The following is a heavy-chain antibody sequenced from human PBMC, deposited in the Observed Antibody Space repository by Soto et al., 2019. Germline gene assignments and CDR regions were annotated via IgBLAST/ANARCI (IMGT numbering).Heavy chain of an antibody. Sequence: SETLSLTCSDSGGSINSASYHWSWLRQHPGKGLEFIGYIFYTGSTYYNPSLETRVTISVDTSKNHVSLRLNAVTAADTAVYYCARLDYGDSAFDSWGRGTLVTVSS. CDR1: GGSINSASYH. J-gene: IGHJ4*02. D-gene: IGHD4-17*01. CDR2: IFYTGST. V-gene: IGHV4-31*03. CDR3: ARLDYGDSAFDS.